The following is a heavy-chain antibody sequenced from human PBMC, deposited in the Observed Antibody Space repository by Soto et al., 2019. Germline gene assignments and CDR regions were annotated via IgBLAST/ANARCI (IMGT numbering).Heavy chain of an antibody. J-gene: IGHJ5*02. V-gene: IGHV3-23*01. CDR2: ISGSGGST. Sequence: GGSLRLSCGASGFTFSGYARSWVRQAPGKGLEWVSAISGSGGSTYYADSVKGRFTISRDNSKNTLYLQMNSLRAEDTAVYYCATCSSCNIAVAGTFDPWGQGTLVTVSS. D-gene: IGHD6-19*01. CDR3: ATCSSCNIAVAGTFDP. CDR1: GFTFSGYA.